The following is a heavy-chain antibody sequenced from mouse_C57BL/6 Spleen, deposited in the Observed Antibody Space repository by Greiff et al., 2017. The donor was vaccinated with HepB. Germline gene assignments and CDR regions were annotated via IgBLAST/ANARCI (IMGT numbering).Heavy chain of an antibody. CDR2: LDPSDSYT. V-gene: IGHV1-50*01. Sequence: QVQLQQPGAELVKPGASVKLSCKASGYTFPSYWMQWVKQRPGQGLEWIGELDPSDSYTNYNQKFKGKATLTVDKSSSTAYMQLSSLTSEDSAVYYCAREGGNKISYIDYWGQGTTLTVSS. CDR3: AREGGNKISYIDY. J-gene: IGHJ2*01. CDR1: GYTFPSYW. D-gene: IGHD2-1*01.